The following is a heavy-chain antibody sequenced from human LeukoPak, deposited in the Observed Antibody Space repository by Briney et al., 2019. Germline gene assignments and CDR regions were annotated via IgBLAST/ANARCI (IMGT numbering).Heavy chain of an antibody. V-gene: IGHV3-7*05. CDR1: GFTFSSYW. D-gene: IGHD6-19*01. CDR2: IKQVGSEK. CDR3: ARDGGPVAGNPFDY. J-gene: IGHJ4*02. Sequence: GWSLRLSCVASGFTFSSYWMSWVRPAPGKGLEWVANIKQVGSEKYYVDSVKRRFTTSKDNAKNSLYLQMNILRAEDTAEYYCARDGGPVAGNPFDYWGQGTLVTVPS.